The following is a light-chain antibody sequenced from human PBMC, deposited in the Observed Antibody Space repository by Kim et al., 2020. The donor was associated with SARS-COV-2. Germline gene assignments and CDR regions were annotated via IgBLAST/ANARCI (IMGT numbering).Light chain of an antibody. CDR1: KIGSKN. CDR3: QVWDSSTVV. Sequence: SGALRPTARITGGGNKIGSKNVNWYQQKPGQAPVLVIYRDSNRPSGIPERFSGSNSGNTATLTISRAQAGDEADYYCQVWDSSTVVFGGGTQRPS. J-gene: IGLJ2*01. V-gene: IGLV3-9*01. CDR2: RDS.